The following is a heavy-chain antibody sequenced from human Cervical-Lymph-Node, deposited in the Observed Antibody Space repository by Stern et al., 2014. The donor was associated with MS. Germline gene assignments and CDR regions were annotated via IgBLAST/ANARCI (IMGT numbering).Heavy chain of an antibody. D-gene: IGHD5-12*01. CDR3: ARLGSGYDWSYLDF. CDR1: GGTFSTDK. J-gene: IGHJ4*02. Sequence: QVQLVQSGSEAKKPGSSVKVSCKVSGGTFSTDKISWVRQAPGQGLEWMGGIIPIFGTADYAQKFQDRVTIIADESTSEVHMEMSSLRSEDTGVYYCARLGSGYDWSYLDFWGQGTRVTVSS. V-gene: IGHV1-69*01. CDR2: IIPIFGTA.